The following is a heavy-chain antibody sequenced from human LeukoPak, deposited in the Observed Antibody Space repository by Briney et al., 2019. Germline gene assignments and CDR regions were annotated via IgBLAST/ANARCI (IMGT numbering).Heavy chain of an antibody. J-gene: IGHJ2*01. CDR2: IYTSGST. V-gene: IGHV4-4*07. D-gene: IGHD3-16*01. CDR1: GGSIGNYY. CDR3: ARGRSRVTKFGNHWYFDL. Sequence: SETLSLTCTVSGGSIGNYYWSWIRQPAGEGPQWIGRIYTSGSTNFNSPLKRRATMSLDTSNNQFSLTLSSLTAADTAVYHCARGRSRVTKFGNHWYFDLWGRGTLVTVSS.